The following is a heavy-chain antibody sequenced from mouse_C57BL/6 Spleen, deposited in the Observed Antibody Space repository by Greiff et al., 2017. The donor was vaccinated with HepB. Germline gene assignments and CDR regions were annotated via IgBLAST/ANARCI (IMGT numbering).Heavy chain of an antibody. CDR2: IDPSDSYT. CDR1: GYTFTSYW. D-gene: IGHD3-2*02. J-gene: IGHJ2*01. Sequence: VQLQQPGAELVKPGASVKLSCKASGYTFTSYWMQWVKQRPGQGLEWIGEIDPSDSYTNYNQKFKGKATLTVDTSSSTAYMQLSSLTSEDSAVYYCARVHSSGYNFDYWGQGTTLTVSS. V-gene: IGHV1-50*01. CDR3: ARVHSSGYNFDY.